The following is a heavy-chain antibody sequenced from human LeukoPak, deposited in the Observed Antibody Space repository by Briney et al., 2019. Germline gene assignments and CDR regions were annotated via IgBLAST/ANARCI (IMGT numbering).Heavy chain of an antibody. Sequence: SETLSLTCTVSGGSISSYYWSWIRQPPGKGLEWIGYIYYSGSTNYNPSLKSRVTISVDTSKNQFSLKLSSVTAADTAVYYCARHPSWGYFDWDRPYYFDYWGRGTLVTVSS. CDR3: ARHPSWGYFDWDRPYYFDY. V-gene: IGHV4-59*08. D-gene: IGHD3-9*01. J-gene: IGHJ4*02. CDR1: GGSISSYY. CDR2: IYYSGST.